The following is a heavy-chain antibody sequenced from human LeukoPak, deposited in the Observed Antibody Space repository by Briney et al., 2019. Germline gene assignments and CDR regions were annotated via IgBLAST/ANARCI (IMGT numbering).Heavy chain of an antibody. J-gene: IGHJ4*01. V-gene: IGHV3-66*01. CDR1: GFTFNSYS. D-gene: IGHD6-13*01. CDR2: IYSGGRT. Sequence: GGSLRLSCAASGFTFNSYSMNWVRQAPGKGLEWVSVIYSGGRTYYADSVKGRFIISRDNSKNTLYLQMNSLSAEDTAVYYCARAGPSSSWHQFDYWGQGTLVTVSS. CDR3: ARAGPSSSWHQFDY.